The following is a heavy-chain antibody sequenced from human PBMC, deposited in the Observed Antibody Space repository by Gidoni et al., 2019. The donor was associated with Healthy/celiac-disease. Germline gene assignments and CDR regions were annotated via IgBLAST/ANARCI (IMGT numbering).Heavy chain of an antibody. CDR3: AKITIFGMFLDY. D-gene: IGHD3-3*01. CDR1: GCTFSSYA. Sequence: EVQLLATGGGLVQPGGSLRTSCAAGGCTFSSYAMSWVRQAPGKGLEWVSAISGSGGSTYYADAVKGRFTISRDNSKNTLYLQMTSLRAEDTAVYYCAKITIFGMFLDYWGQGTLVTVSS. V-gene: IGHV3-23*01. CDR2: ISGSGGST. J-gene: IGHJ4*02.